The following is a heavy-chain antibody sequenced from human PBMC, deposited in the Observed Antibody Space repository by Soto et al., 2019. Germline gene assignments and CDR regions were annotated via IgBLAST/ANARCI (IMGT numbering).Heavy chain of an antibody. CDR1: GGSITSSFY. CDR3: RSSSRYSTDV. V-gene: IGHV4-39*01. D-gene: IGHD6-13*01. Sequence: QLQLQESGPGLVKPSETLSLSCTVSGGSITSSFYWGWIRQPPGKGLEWIGSIYGTGNTYYTPSLKGRVTISADTTKTQFSLNLISVTAADTAVYYCRSSSRYSTDVWGQGATVTVSS. J-gene: IGHJ6*02. CDR2: IYGTGNT.